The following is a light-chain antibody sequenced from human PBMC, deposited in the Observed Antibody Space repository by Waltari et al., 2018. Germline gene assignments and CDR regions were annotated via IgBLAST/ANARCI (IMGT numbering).Light chain of an antibody. J-gene: IGLJ3*02. CDR1: SGHSSNI. Sequence: QLVLTQSPSASASLGASVKLTCTLSSGHSSNIIAWHQQQPEKGPRYLMQVNSDGSHTKGDEIPDRFSGSSSGAERYLTISSVQSEDEADYYCQTGGHGTWVFGGGTKLTVL. V-gene: IGLV4-69*01. CDR3: QTGGHGTWV. CDR2: VNSDGSH.